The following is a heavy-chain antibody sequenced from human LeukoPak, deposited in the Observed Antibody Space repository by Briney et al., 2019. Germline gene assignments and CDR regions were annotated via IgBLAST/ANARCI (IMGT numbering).Heavy chain of an antibody. CDR3: ARRRLGYYFDY. J-gene: IGHJ4*02. D-gene: IGHD5-24*01. CDR2: MNPRGST. Sequence: PSETLSLTCGVYGGSFSGYYWSWIRHPPGKGLEWIGEMNPRGSTNYNPSLKRRVTLSADTSKNQFSLTLNSVTAADTAVYYCARRRLGYYFDYWGQGTLVTVSS. CDR1: GGSFSGYY. V-gene: IGHV4-34*01.